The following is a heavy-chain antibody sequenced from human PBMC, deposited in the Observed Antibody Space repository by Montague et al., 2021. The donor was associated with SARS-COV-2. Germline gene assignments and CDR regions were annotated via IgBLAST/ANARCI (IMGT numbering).Heavy chain of an antibody. Sequence: SLRLSCAASGFTFNFYGLHWVRQTPGKGLEWVAHLSSEGNYKHYSYSGKGRFTISRDNAKNPLYLQMNRLRVDDTAVYYCMNRWRGVDYLDFWGQGTLVTVSS. J-gene: IGHJ4*02. CDR3: MNRWRGVDYLDF. CDR2: LSSEGNYK. V-gene: IGHV3-30*18. CDR1: GFTFNFYG. D-gene: IGHD3-3*01.